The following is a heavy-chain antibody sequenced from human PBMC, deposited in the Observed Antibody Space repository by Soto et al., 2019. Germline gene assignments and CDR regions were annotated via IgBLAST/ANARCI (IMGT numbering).Heavy chain of an antibody. CDR3: ARGSGKRYCSSTSCYTVAVAGSFDY. V-gene: IGHV4-34*01. CDR1: GGSFSGYY. D-gene: IGHD2-2*02. Sequence: SETLSLTCAVYGGSFSGYYWSWIRQPPGKGLEWIGEINHSGSTNYNPSLKSRVTISVDTSKNQFSLKLSSVTAAATAVYYCARGSGKRYCSSTSCYTVAVAGSFDYWGQGTLVTVSS. CDR2: INHSGST. J-gene: IGHJ4*02.